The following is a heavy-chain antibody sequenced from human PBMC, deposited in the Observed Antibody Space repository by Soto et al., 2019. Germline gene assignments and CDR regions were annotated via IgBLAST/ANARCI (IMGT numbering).Heavy chain of an antibody. V-gene: IGHV3-49*03. Sequence: PGGSLRLSCTASGFTFGDYAMSWFRQAPGKGLEWVGFIRSKAYGGTTEYAASVKGRFTISRDDSKSIAYLQMNSLKTEDTAVYYCTRDPFYYYDSSGYYPPPDAFDIWGQGTMVTVSS. CDR3: TRDPFYYYDSSGYYPPPDAFDI. CDR1: GFTFGDYA. J-gene: IGHJ3*02. CDR2: IRSKAYGGTT. D-gene: IGHD3-22*01.